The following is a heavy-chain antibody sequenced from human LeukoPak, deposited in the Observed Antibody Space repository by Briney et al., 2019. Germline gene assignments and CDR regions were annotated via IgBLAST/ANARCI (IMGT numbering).Heavy chain of an antibody. V-gene: IGHV4-4*07. CDR3: ARRQCSSTTCGLDY. J-gene: IGHJ4*02. Sequence: PSETLSLTCTVSGGSISSYYWSWIRQPAGKGLEWIGRIYYSGSTNYNPSLKSRVTISVDTSKNQFPLNLTSVTAADTAVYYCARRQCSSTTCGLDYWGQGTLVTVSS. CDR2: IYYSGST. D-gene: IGHD2-2*01. CDR1: GGSISSYY.